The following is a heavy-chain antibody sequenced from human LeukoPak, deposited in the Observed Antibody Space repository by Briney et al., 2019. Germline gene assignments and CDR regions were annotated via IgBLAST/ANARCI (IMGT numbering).Heavy chain of an antibody. CDR3: ARDLSVVYGMDV. V-gene: IGHV3-48*01. J-gene: IGHJ6*02. Sequence: PGGSLRLSCAASGFTFSSYSMNWVRQAPGKGLEWVSYISGSSTTRYYADSAKGRFTISRDNAKKSLYLQMNSLRAEDTAVYYCARDLSVVYGMDVWGQGATVTVSS. D-gene: IGHD2-15*01. CDR2: ISGSSTTR. CDR1: GFTFSSYS.